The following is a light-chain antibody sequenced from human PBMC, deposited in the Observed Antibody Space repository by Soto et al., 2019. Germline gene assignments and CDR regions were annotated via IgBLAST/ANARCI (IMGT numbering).Light chain of an antibody. CDR3: QQYGSSPLT. J-gene: IGKJ4*01. V-gene: IGKV3-20*01. CDR1: QSVSGN. Sequence: EIVMTQSPATLSETPGERVTLSCRVSQSVSGNLAWYKQKPGQAPRLLIYGAVTRATGIPDRFSGSGSGTDFTLTISRLEPEDFAVYYCQQYGSSPLTFGGGIKV. CDR2: GAV.